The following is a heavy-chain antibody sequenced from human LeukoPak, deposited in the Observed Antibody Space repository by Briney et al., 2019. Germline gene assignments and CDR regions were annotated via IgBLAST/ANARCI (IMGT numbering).Heavy chain of an antibody. D-gene: IGHD1-26*01. CDR1: GGSIIIYY. Sequence: SQTLSLTCTVSGGSIIIYYWSWIRQPPGEGLEWIGYIYYSGSNNYNPSLKSRVPISVDTSKNQFSLKLSSVTAADTAVYYCARGLWELTYFDHWGQGTLVTVSS. V-gene: IGHV4-59*01. CDR3: ARGLWELTYFDH. J-gene: IGHJ4*02. CDR2: IYYSGSN.